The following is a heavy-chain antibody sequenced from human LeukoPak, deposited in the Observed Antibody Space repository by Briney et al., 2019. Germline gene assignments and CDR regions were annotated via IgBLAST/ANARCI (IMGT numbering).Heavy chain of an antibody. V-gene: IGHV3-30*02. J-gene: IGHJ6*03. CDR3: AKQGRDWLRDYYYYMDV. CDR2: IRYDGSNK. D-gene: IGHD3-9*01. CDR1: GFSFSNYG. Sequence: PGGSLRLSCAASGFSFSNYGMHWVRQAPGKGLEWVAFIRYDGSNKYYADSVKGRFTISRDNSKNTLYLQMNSLRAEDTAVYYCAKQGRDWLRDYYYYMDVWGKGTTVTISS.